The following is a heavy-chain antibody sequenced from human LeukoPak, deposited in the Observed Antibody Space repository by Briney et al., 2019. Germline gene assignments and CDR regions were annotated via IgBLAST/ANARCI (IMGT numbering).Heavy chain of an antibody. V-gene: IGHV5-51*01. J-gene: IGHJ4*02. Sequence: GESLKISCEGSGYRFTSYSIAWVRQMPGKGLEWMGIIYSSDSYTTYSPSFQGQVTISADRSISTAYLQWSSLKASDTAVYYCARSSCSGATCYQLDYWGQGTLVTVSS. CDR2: IYSSDSYT. CDR3: ARSSCSGATCYQLDY. CDR1: GYRFTSYS. D-gene: IGHD2-15*01.